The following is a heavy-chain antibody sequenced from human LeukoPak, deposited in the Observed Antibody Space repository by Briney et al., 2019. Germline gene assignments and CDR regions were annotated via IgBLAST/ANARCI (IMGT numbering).Heavy chain of an antibody. CDR3: ARHGSGTYFAS. CDR2: IYHSGRD. J-gene: IGHJ5*02. V-gene: IGHV4-4*02. Sequence: SGTLSLTCAVSGGAISNSNWWSWVRQPPGKGLEWIGEIYHSGRDNYNPSLKSRVTISIDKSNNQFSLKLSSVTAADTAVYYCARHGSGTYFASWGQGTLVTVSS. D-gene: IGHD3-10*01. CDR1: GGAISNSNW.